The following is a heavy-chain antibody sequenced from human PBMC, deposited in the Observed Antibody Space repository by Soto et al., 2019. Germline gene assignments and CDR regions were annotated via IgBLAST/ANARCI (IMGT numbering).Heavy chain of an antibody. CDR1: GFTFSTFP. CDR2: ISSRSTYI. CDR3: ARAIAAADRGWFDP. D-gene: IGHD6-13*01. Sequence: EVQVVESGGGLVKPGGSLRLSCSTSGFTFSTFPMNWVRQAPGRGLEWVSHISSRSTYIYYADSVRGRFTISRDDAKKSLFLQMNDLRPDDTAVYYCARAIAAADRGWFDPWGQGTLVTVSS. V-gene: IGHV3-21*01. J-gene: IGHJ5*02.